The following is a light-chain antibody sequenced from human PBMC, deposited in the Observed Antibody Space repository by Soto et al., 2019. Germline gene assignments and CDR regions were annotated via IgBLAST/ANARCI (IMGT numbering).Light chain of an antibody. J-gene: IGKJ4*02. CDR1: KSVTSKY. V-gene: IGKV3-20*01. Sequence: EIVLTQSPDTLSLSPGERATLSCRASKSVTSKYLAWYQQKPGQAPRLLIHGASNRATGIPDRFSGSGSGTDFTLTISSLEPEDFAMYYCQQYGSSVQFGGGTKVEIK. CDR3: QQYGSSVQ. CDR2: GAS.